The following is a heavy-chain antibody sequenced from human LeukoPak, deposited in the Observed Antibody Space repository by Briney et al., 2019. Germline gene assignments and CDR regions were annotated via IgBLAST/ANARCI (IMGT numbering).Heavy chain of an antibody. D-gene: IGHD2-2*01. CDR2: ISGSGVST. CDR3: AKDCRSTSCYR. Sequence: GGSLRLSCAASGFTFSSYAMSWVRQAPGEGLEWVSAISGSGVSTYYADSVKGRFTISRDNSKNTLYLQMNSLRTEDTAVYYCAKDCRSTSCYRWGQGTLVTVSS. J-gene: IGHJ1*01. V-gene: IGHV3-23*01. CDR1: GFTFSSYA.